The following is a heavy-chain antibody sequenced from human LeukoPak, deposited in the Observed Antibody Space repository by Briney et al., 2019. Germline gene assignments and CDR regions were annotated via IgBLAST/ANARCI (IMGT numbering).Heavy chain of an antibody. CDR2: IYYSGST. V-gene: IGHV4-39*07. Sequence: PSETLSLTCTVSGGSISSSSYYWGWIRQPPGKGLEWIGSIYYSGSTYYNPSLKSRVTISVDTSKNQFSLKLSSVTAADTAVYYCASRVLMIDYWGQGTLVTVSS. J-gene: IGHJ4*02. CDR1: GGSISSSSYY. CDR3: ASRVLMIDY.